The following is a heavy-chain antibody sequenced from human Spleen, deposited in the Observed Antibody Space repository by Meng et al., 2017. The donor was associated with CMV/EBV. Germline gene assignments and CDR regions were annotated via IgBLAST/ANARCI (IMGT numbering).Heavy chain of an antibody. J-gene: IGHJ6*02. CDR3: ARDLAETESSTSWHYYYYGMDV. D-gene: IGHD2-2*01. CDR2: TYYRSKWYN. CDR1: GASVSSISAA. Sequence: SETLSLTCAISGASVSSISAAWNWIRQSPSRGLEWLGRTYYRSKWYNDYAVSVKSRITLTPDTSKNQFSLQLDSVTPEDTAVYYCARDLAETESSTSWHYYYYGMDVWGQGTTVTAP. V-gene: IGHV6-1*01.